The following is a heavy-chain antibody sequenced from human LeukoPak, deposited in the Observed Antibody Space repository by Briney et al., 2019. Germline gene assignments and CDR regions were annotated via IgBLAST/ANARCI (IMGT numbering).Heavy chain of an antibody. CDR2: IKYDGSAT. V-gene: IGHV3-74*01. CDR3: VSGSLQSGYNFDY. Sequence: GGSLRLSCATSGLIFGNYRMHWVRHVPGKGLVWVSHIKYDGSATNYADSVKGRFTISRDNAKNTLYLQMNSLRAEDTAVYYCVSGSLQSGYNFDYWGQGALVTVSS. CDR1: GLIFGNYR. D-gene: IGHD3-3*01. J-gene: IGHJ4*02.